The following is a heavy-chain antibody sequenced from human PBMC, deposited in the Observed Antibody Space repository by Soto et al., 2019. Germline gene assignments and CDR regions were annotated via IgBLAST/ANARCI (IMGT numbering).Heavy chain of an antibody. V-gene: IGHV3-15*07. CDR2: IKSKTDGGTT. J-gene: IGHJ4*02. Sequence: EVQLVESGGGLVKPGGSLRLSCAASGFTFSNAWMNWVRQAPGKGLEWVGRIKSKTDGGTTDYAAPVKGRFTISRDDSKNTLYLQMNSLKTEDTAVYYCTTAGFMNYYGSGSDQDQNWGQGTLVTVSS. CDR3: TTAGFMNYYGSGSDQDQN. D-gene: IGHD3-10*01. CDR1: GFTFSNAW.